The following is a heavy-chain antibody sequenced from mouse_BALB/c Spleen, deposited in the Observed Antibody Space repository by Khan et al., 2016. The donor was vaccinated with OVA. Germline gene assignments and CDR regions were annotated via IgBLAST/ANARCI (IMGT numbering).Heavy chain of an antibody. V-gene: IGHV3-2*02. CDR2: INYSGNT. CDR3: SRVYGGDFDY. CDR1: GYSITSDYA. D-gene: IGHD1-1*01. Sequence: QLEESGPGLVKPSQSLSLTCTVTGYSITSDYAWNWIRQFPGNKLEWMGFINYSGNTKYNPSLKSRISITRDTSENQFFLQLNSVTTEDTATYFCSRVYGGDFDYWGQGTTLTVSS. J-gene: IGHJ2*01.